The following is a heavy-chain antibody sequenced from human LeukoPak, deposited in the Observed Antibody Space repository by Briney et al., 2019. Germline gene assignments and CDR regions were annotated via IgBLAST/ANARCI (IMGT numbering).Heavy chain of an antibody. CDR2: ISSDATKK. D-gene: IGHD3-10*02. J-gene: IGHJ6*04. V-gene: IGHV3-30*04. CDR3: VELGITMIGGV. CDR1: GFTFGDYA. Sequence: GGSLRLSCAASGFTFGDYAVHWVRQAPGKGLEWVALISSDATKKFYADSVKGRFTISRDNSKNTLYLQMNSLRAEDTAVYYCVELGITMIGGVWGKGTTVTISS.